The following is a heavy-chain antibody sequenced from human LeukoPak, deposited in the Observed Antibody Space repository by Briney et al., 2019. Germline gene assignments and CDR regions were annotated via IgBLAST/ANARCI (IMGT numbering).Heavy chain of an antibody. V-gene: IGHV3-30*02. CDR1: GFTFSSYG. D-gene: IGHD3-9*01. Sequence: PGGSLRLSRAASGFTFSSYGMHWVRQAPGKGLEWVAFIRYDGNNKYYADSVKGRFTISRDNSKNTLYLQMNSLRAEDTAVYYCAKDGGYFDWLFPLDYWGQGTLVTVSS. J-gene: IGHJ4*02. CDR2: IRYDGNNK. CDR3: AKDGGYFDWLFPLDY.